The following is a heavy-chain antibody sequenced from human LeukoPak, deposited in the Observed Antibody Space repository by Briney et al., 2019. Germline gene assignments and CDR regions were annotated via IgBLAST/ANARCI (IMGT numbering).Heavy chain of an antibody. J-gene: IGHJ4*02. CDR3: AKIPGSSTYFDY. D-gene: IGHD6-6*01. V-gene: IGHV3-30*02. CDR2: IQYDGSDK. CDR1: GFTFSYYG. Sequence: GSLGLSCAASGFTFSYYGMHWVRQAPGKGLEWVAFIQYDGSDKYYVDSVKGRFTISRDNSKNTLYLQMNSLRAEDTAMYYCAKIPGSSTYFDYWGQGTLVTVSS.